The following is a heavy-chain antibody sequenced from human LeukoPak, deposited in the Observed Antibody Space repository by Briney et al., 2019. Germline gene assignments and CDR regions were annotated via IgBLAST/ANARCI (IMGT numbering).Heavy chain of an antibody. D-gene: IGHD3-22*01. Sequence: GGSLRLSCAASGFTFSSYAMSWVRQAPGKGLEWVSAISGSGGSTYYADSVKGRFTISRDHSKITLYVQMNSLSREDTAVYYCAKDVYYYDSSGYYPSYWGQGTLVTVSS. V-gene: IGHV3-23*01. CDR1: GFTFSSYA. CDR2: ISGSGGST. CDR3: AKDVYYYDSSGYYPSY. J-gene: IGHJ4*02.